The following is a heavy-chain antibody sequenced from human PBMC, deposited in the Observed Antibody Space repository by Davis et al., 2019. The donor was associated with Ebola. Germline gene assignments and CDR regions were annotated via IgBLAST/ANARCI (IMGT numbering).Heavy chain of an antibody. V-gene: IGHV3-30*02. CDR2: IRYDESNK. Sequence: GGSLRLSCATSGFAFSDYGIHWVRQAPGKGPEWVAFIRYDESNKYYADSVKGRYTISRDNSKNTLYLQMNNLRTDDTAVYYCAKDRDDYIWGSYRAPLDHWGQGALVTVSS. CDR3: AKDRDDYIWGSYRAPLDH. D-gene: IGHD3-16*02. CDR1: GFAFSDYG. J-gene: IGHJ4*02.